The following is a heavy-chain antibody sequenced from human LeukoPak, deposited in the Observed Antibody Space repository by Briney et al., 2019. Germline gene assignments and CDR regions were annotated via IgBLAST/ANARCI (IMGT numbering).Heavy chain of an antibody. CDR2: IYYSGST. Sequence: PSETLSLTCTVSGGSISSSSYYWGWIRQPPGKGREWTGSIYYSGSTYYNPSLKSRVTISVDTSKNQFSLKLSSVTAADTAVYYCARPLSGGVGATYGAFDIWGQGTMVTVSS. D-gene: IGHD1-26*01. V-gene: IGHV4-39*01. CDR1: GGSISSSSYY. CDR3: ARPLSGGVGATYGAFDI. J-gene: IGHJ3*02.